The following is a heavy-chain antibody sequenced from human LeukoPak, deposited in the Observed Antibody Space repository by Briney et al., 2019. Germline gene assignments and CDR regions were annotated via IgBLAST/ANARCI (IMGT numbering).Heavy chain of an antibody. CDR3: ARGGGSQNYYYYYMDV. Sequence: NASETLSLTCTVSGGSISSYYWSRIRQPPGKGLQWIGYIYYSGSTNYNPSLKSRVTISVDTSKNQLSLKLSSVTAADTAVYYCARGGGSQNYYYYYMDVWGKGTTVTVSS. V-gene: IGHV4-59*01. CDR1: GGSISSYY. CDR2: IYYSGST. J-gene: IGHJ6*03. D-gene: IGHD2-15*01.